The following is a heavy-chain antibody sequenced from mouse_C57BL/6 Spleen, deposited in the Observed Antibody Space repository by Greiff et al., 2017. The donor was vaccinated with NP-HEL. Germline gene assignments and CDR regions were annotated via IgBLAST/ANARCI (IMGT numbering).Heavy chain of an antibody. CDR3: ARTYYSNYEDY. CDR2: IHPNSGST. J-gene: IGHJ2*01. Sequence: VKLQQPGAELVKPGASVKLSCKASGYTFTSYWMHWVKQRPGQGLEWIGMIHPNSGSTNYNEKFKSKATLTVDKSSSTAYMQLSSLTSEDSAVYYCARTYYSNYEDYWGQGTTLTVSS. CDR1: GYTFTSYW. D-gene: IGHD2-5*01. V-gene: IGHV1-64*01.